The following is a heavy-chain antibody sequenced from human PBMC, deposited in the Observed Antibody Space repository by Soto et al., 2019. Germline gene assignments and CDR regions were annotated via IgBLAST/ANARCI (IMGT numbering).Heavy chain of an antibody. CDR3: AKDFWSGTPPAGNFDL. CDR1: GFTFSGYS. Sequence: LRLSCAASGFTFSGYSMNWVRQAPGKGVEWVSSIISSSSYVYYADSVKGRFTISRDNANNPLYLQMNSLRAEDTAIYYCAKDFWSGTPPAGNFDLWAQGTMVTLSS. J-gene: IGHJ4*02. V-gene: IGHV3-21*04. CDR2: IISSSSYV. D-gene: IGHD3-3*01.